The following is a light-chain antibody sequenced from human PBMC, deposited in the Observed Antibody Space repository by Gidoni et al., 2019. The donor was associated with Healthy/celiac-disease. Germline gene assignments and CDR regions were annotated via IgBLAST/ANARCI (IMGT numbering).Light chain of an antibody. J-gene: IGKJ2*02. CDR1: QSISSY. Sequence: DIQMTQSPSSLSASVGDRVTITCRASQSISSYLNWYQQKPGKAPKLLIYAASSLQSGVPSRFSDSGSGTDFTLTISSLQPEDFATYYCQQSYSTPQGTFGQGTKLEIK. CDR3: QQSYSTPQGT. CDR2: AAS. V-gene: IGKV1-39*01.